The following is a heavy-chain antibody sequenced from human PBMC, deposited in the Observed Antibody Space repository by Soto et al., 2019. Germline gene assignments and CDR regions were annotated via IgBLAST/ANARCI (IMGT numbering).Heavy chain of an antibody. J-gene: IGHJ4*02. Sequence: ASVKVSCKASGYTFTSYAMHWVRQAPGQRLEWMGWINAGNGNTKYSQKFQGRVTMTTDTSTSTAYTELRSLRSDDTAVYYCGRVGSALDYWGQGTLVTVSS. CDR3: GRVGSALDY. D-gene: IGHD3-10*01. CDR2: INAGNGNT. CDR1: GYTFTSYA. V-gene: IGHV1-3*01.